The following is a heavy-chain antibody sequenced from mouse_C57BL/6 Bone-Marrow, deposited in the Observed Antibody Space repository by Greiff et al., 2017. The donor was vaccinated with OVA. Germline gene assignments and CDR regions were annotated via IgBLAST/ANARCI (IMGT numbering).Heavy chain of an antibody. D-gene: IGHD1-1*01. J-gene: IGHJ4*01. CDR3: ARGLLLRYCYAMDY. CDR2: ISDGGSYT. Sequence: DVMLVESGGGLVKPGGSLKLSCAASGFTFSSYAMSWVRQTPEKRLEWVATISDGGSYTYYPDNVKGRFTISRDNAKNNLYLQMSHLKSEDTAMYYCARGLLLRYCYAMDYWGQGTSVTVSS. CDR1: GFTFSSYA. V-gene: IGHV5-4*03.